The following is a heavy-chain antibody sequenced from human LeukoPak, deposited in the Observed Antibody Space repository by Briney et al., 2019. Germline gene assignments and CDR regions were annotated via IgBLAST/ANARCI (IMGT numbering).Heavy chain of an antibody. V-gene: IGHV3-7*01. D-gene: IGHD3-10*01. CDR1: GFTFSSYW. Sequence: GGSLRLSCAASGFTFSSYWMSWVRQAPGKGLEWVANIKQDGSEKYYVDSVKGRFTISRDNAKNSLYLQMNSLRAEDTAVYYCASERSMVRGEDDYWGQGTLVTVSS. J-gene: IGHJ4*02. CDR3: ASERSMVRGEDDY. CDR2: IKQDGSEK.